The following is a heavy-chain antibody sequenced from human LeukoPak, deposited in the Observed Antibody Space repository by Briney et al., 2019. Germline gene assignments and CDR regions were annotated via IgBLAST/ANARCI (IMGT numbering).Heavy chain of an antibody. V-gene: IGHV4-34*01. CDR1: GGSFSGYY. CDR3: ARSDGSSWRNFDY. CDR2: INHSGST. Sequence: SETLSLTCAVYGGSFSGYYWSWIRQPPGKGLEWIGEINHSGSTNYNPSLKSRVTISVDTSKNQFSLKLSSVTAADTAVYYCARSDGSSWRNFDYWGQGTLVTVSS. D-gene: IGHD6-13*01. J-gene: IGHJ4*02.